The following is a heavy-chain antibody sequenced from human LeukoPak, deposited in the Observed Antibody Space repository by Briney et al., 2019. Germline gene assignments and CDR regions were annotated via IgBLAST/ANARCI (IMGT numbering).Heavy chain of an antibody. V-gene: IGHV3-23*01. CDR3: AKTPMIAVAPHLDY. D-gene: IGHD6-19*01. CDR1: GFTFSSYG. CDR2: ISGSGAST. Sequence: PGGSLRLSCAASGFTFSSYGMSWVRQAPGKGLEWVSSISGSGASTYYADSVRGRFTISRDNSKNTLYLQMDSLRAEDSAVYYCAKTPMIAVAPHLDYWGQGTLVTVSS. J-gene: IGHJ4*02.